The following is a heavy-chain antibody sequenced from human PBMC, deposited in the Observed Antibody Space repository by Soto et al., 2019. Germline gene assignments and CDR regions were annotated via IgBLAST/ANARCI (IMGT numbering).Heavy chain of an antibody. D-gene: IGHD1-1*01. CDR2: IIPMYGTP. CDR1: GGTFSRYA. V-gene: IGHV1-69*14. Sequence: QVQLVQSGAEVKKPGSSVKVSCKASGGTFSRYALSWVRQAPGQGPEWMGGIIPMYGTPNYAQKFQGRVTIIADRSTNTVYMELSSLRSEDTAVYYCAKGDGGLRDNWEYYYYGFDVWGQGTPVTVSS. CDR3: AKGDGGLRDNWEYYYYGFDV. J-gene: IGHJ6*02.